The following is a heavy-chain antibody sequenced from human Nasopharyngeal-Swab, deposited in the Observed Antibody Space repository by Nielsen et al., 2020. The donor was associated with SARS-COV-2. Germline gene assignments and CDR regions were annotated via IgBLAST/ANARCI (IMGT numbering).Heavy chain of an antibody. Sequence: SETLSLTCTSSGGSLSSYYWSWILQPPGKGPEWIGYIYYSGSTNYNPSLKSRVTISVDTSKNQFSLKLSSVTAADTAVYYCAGIIAAAAYFDYWGQGTLVTVSS. D-gene: IGHD6-13*01. CDR2: IYYSGST. CDR3: AGIIAAAAYFDY. V-gene: IGHV4-59*08. CDR1: GGSLSSYY. J-gene: IGHJ4*02.